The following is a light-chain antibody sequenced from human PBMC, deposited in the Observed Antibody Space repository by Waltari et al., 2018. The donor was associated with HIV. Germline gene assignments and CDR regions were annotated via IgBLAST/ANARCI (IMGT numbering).Light chain of an antibody. CDR3: SSYAANNTFVI. CDR2: EVT. Sequence: QSALTQPPSASGPPGQSVTISCTGTSTDVGRYDFDSWYQLRPGHVPKLIIYEVTKRPSGVAVRFSGSKSGNTASLTVSGLQNDDEADYYCSSYAANNTFVIFGGGTKLTVL. V-gene: IGLV2-8*01. CDR1: STDVGRYDF. J-gene: IGLJ2*01.